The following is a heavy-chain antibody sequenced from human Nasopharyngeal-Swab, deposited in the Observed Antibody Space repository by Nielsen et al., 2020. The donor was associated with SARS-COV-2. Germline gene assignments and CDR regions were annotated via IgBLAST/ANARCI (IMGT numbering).Heavy chain of an antibody. CDR2: IGTAGDT. Sequence: GGSLRLSCAASGFTFSSYDMHWVRQATGKGLEWVSAIGTAGDTYYPGSVKGRFTISRENAKNSLYLQMNSLRAEDTAVYYCAKDIVVVVAATPFYYYGMDVWGQGTTVTVSS. D-gene: IGHD2-15*01. V-gene: IGHV3-13*01. CDR3: AKDIVVVVAATPFYYYGMDV. J-gene: IGHJ6*02. CDR1: GFTFSSYD.